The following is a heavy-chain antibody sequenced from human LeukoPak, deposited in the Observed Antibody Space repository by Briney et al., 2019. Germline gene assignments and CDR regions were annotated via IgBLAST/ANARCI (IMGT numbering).Heavy chain of an antibody. J-gene: IGHJ4*02. V-gene: IGHV7-4-1*02. CDR1: GGTFSSYA. Sequence: ASVKVSCKASGGTFSSYAISWVRQAPGQGLEWMGWINTNTGNPTYAQGFTGRFVFSLDTSVSTAYLQISSLKAEDTAVYYCARVASAAGIALDYWGQGTLVTVSS. CDR2: INTNTGNP. D-gene: IGHD6-13*01. CDR3: ARVASAAGIALDY.